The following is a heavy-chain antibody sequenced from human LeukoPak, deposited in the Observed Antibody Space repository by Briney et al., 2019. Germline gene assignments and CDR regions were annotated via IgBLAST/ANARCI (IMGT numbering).Heavy chain of an antibody. V-gene: IGHV1-69*13. CDR1: GGTFSSYA. D-gene: IGHD2-2*01. J-gene: IGHJ4*02. CDR2: IIPIFGTA. CDR3: AKAQGYCSSTSCPPGDY. Sequence: ASVKVSCKASGGTFSSYAISWVRQAPGQGLEWMGGIIPIFGTANYAQKFQGRVTITADESTSTAYMELSSLRSEDTAVYYCAKAQGYCSSTSCPPGDYWGQGTLVTVSS.